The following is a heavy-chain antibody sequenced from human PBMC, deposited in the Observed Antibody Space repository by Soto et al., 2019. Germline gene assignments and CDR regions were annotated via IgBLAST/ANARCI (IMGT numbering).Heavy chain of an antibody. D-gene: IGHD2-2*01. V-gene: IGHV3-7*03. CDR1: GFTFIDYW. J-gene: IGHJ4*02. CDR2: IKFDGSEK. Sequence: PGWSLRLSCASSGFTFIDYWMSWVRQAPGKGPEWVANIKFDGSEKQYVDSVKGRFSISRDNSRNSLFLQMNSLRAGDTAVYYCVKDGGYCSSTTCYSPRNHYFDSWGQGTLVTVSS. CDR3: VKDGGYCSSTTCYSPRNHYFDS.